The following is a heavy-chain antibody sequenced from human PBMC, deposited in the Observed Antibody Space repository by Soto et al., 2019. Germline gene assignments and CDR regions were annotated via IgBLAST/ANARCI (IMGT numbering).Heavy chain of an antibody. CDR2: ISYSGIT. Sequence: QVQLQESGPGLVKPSQTLSLTCTVSGGSISSGGYYCSWIRQHPGRGLEWIGYISYSGITYYNPSLKSRVTLSLDTSENQFSLNLSSVTAADTAVYYCARSVVVPSAIDWFDPWGQGTLVTVSS. CDR1: GGSISSGGYY. J-gene: IGHJ5*02. D-gene: IGHD2-2*01. V-gene: IGHV4-31*03. CDR3: ARSVVVPSAIDWFDP.